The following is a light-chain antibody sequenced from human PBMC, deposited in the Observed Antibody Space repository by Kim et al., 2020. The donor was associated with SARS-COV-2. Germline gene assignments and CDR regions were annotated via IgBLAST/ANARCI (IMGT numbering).Light chain of an antibody. J-gene: IGKJ4*01. CDR2: AAS. CDR1: QSIATY. CDR3: QQSYGTPFT. V-gene: IGKV1-39*01. Sequence: DIQMTQSPSSLSASVGDIVTISCRASQSIATYLNWYQHKPGRAPKLLIYAASSLQSGVPSRFSGSGSGTDFTLTISNLQPEDFATYYCQQSYGTPFTFGGGTKVDIK.